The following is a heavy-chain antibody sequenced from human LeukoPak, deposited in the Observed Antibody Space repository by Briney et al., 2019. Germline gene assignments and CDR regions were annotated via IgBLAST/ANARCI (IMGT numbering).Heavy chain of an antibody. CDR3: ARDIVGATHGAFDI. Sequence: AESLRLSCAASGFTFSDYYMSWIRQAPGKGLEWVSYISSSGSTIYYADSVKGRFTISRDNAKNSLYLQMNSLRAEDTAVYYCARDIVGATHGAFDIWGQGTMVTVSS. CDR1: GFTFSDYY. CDR2: ISSSGSTI. J-gene: IGHJ3*02. D-gene: IGHD1-26*01. V-gene: IGHV3-11*01.